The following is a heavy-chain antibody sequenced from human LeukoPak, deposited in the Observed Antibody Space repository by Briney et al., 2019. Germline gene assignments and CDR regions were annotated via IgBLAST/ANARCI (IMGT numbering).Heavy chain of an antibody. CDR2: ISSSSSYI. Sequence: GGSLRLSCAASGFTFSSYSMNWVRQAPGKGLEWVSSISSSSSYIYYAHSVKGRFTISRDNAKNSLYLQMNSLRAEDTAVYYCARDTTLVGPDDYWGQGTLVTVSS. J-gene: IGHJ4*02. CDR1: GFTFSSYS. D-gene: IGHD2/OR15-2a*01. V-gene: IGHV3-21*01. CDR3: ARDTTLVGPDDY.